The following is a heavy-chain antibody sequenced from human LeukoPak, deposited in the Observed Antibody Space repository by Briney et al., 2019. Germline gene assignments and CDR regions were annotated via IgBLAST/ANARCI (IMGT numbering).Heavy chain of an antibody. V-gene: IGHV3-7*01. Sequence: PGGSLRLSCAASGFTFSSYVMHWVRQAPGKGLEWVANINQDGSERYYVDSVKGRFTIFRDNTKNSLYLQMNSLRAGDTAVYYCARVMILTAYEPDSWGQGTLVTVSS. CDR2: INQDGSER. CDR3: ARVMILTAYEPDS. CDR1: GFTFSSYV. D-gene: IGHD3-9*01. J-gene: IGHJ4*02.